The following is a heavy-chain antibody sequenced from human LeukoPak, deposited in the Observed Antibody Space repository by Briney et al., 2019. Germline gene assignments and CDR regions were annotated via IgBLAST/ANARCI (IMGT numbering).Heavy chain of an antibody. V-gene: IGHV4-59*01. CDR1: GGSISSYY. J-gene: IGHJ4*02. CDR3: ARERDGYNYFDY. Sequence: SETLSLTCTVSGGSISSYYWSWIRQPPGKGLEWIGYIYYSGSTNYNPSLKSRVTISVDTSKNQFSLKLSSVTAADTVVYYCARERDGYNYFDYWGQGTLVTVFS. D-gene: IGHD5-24*01. CDR2: IYYSGST.